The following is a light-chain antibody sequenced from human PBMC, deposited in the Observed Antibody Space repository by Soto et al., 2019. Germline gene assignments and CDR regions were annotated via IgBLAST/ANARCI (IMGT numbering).Light chain of an antibody. CDR3: STYTSRSMYVV. V-gene: IGLV2-14*01. CDR2: DVS. J-gene: IGLJ2*01. CDR1: SSDVGGYNY. Sequence: QSALTQPASVSGSPGQSITISCTGTSSDVGGYNYVSWYQQHPGKAPKLIIYDVSNRPAGVSNRFSGSKSGNTASLTISGLQAEDEADYYCSTYTSRSMYVVLGGGTKVTVL.